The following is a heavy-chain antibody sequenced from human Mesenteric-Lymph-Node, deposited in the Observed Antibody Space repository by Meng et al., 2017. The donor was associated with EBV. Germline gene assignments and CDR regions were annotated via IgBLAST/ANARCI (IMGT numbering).Heavy chain of an antibody. V-gene: IGHV1-3*04. CDR3: ARDQGRAVLNTPVDY. CDR2: MNTGNINT. D-gene: IGHD6-19*01. Sequence: QLVLSGAGVKKPGASVKVSCNASGSSFTTSTIHWVRQAPRRRLEGMGWMNTGNINTRCSQNFQDRLTTTCDTSAATAYMELSSLRSADTAAYYCARDQGRAVLNTPVDYWGQGTLVTVSS. CDR1: GSSFTTST. J-gene: IGHJ4*02.